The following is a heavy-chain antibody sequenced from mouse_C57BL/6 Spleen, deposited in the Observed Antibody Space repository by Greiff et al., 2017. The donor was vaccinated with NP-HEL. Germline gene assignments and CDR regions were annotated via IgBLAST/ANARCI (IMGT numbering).Heavy chain of an antibody. V-gene: IGHV1-82*01. J-gene: IGHJ2*01. Sequence: QVQLQQSGPELVKPGASVKISCKASGYAFSSSWMHWVKQRPGKGLEWIGRLYPGDGDTNYNGKFKGKATLTADKSSSTAYMQLSSLTSEDSAVYFCARIPDYYGSRCDYWGQGTTLTVSS. CDR3: ARIPDYYGSRCDY. CDR1: GYAFSSSW. D-gene: IGHD1-1*01. CDR2: LYPGDGDT.